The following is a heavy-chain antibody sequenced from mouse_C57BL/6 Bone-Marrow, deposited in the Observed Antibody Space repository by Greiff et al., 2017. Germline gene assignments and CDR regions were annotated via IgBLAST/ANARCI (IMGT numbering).Heavy chain of an antibody. J-gene: IGHJ2*01. CDR3: ARGSNYGGYYFDY. V-gene: IGHV1-47*01. CDR1: GYTFTTYP. D-gene: IGHD2-5*01. CDR2: FPPYNDDT. Sequence: VKLVESGAELVKPGASVKMSCKASGYTFTTYPIEWMKQNHGKSLEWIGNFPPYNDDTKYNEKLKGKATLTVEKSYSTVYLELSRLTSDDSAVYYCARGSNYGGYYFDYWGQGTTLTVSS.